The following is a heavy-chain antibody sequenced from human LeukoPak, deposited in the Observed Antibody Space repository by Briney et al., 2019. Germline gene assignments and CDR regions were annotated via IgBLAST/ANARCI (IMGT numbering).Heavy chain of an antibody. CDR3: ARVPGYCSGGSCYRDGGYFDY. V-gene: IGHV4-39*07. CDR1: GGSIGSSSYS. Sequence: SETLCLTCTVSGGSIGSSSYSWGWIRQPPGKGLEWIGSIYYSGSTYYNPSLKNRVTISVDTSKSQFSLKLSSVTAADTAVYYCARVPGYCSGGSCYRDGGYFDYWGQGTLVTVSS. D-gene: IGHD2-15*01. J-gene: IGHJ4*02. CDR2: IYYSGST.